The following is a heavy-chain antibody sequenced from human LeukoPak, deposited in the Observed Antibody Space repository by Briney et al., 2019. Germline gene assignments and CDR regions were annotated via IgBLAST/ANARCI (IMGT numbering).Heavy chain of an antibody. D-gene: IGHD3-22*01. J-gene: IGHJ4*02. CDR1: GFTFSSYG. CDR3: AKDRNYYDSDGYFDY. V-gene: IGHV3-30*02. Sequence: AGGSLRLSCAASGFTFSSYGMHWVRQAPGKGLEWVAFIRYDGSNKYYADSVKGRFTISRDNSKNTLYLQMNSLRGEDTAVYYCAKDRNYYDSDGYFDYWGQGTLVTVSS. CDR2: IRYDGSNK.